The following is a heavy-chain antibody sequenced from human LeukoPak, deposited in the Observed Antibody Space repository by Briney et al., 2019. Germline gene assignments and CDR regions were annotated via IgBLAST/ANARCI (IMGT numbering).Heavy chain of an antibody. CDR3: ATNKEGKSLDY. J-gene: IGHJ4*02. CDR2: INPNSGGT. V-gene: IGHV1-2*02. Sequence: VASVKVSCKASGYTFTGYFMHWVRQAPGQGLEWMGWINPNSGGTNFAQKFQGRVTMARDTSISTAYMELSRLRFDDTAVYYCATNKEGKSLDYWGQGTLVTVSS. CDR1: GYTFTGYF.